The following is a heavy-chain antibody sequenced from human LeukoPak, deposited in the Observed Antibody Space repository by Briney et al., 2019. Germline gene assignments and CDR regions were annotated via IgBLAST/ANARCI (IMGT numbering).Heavy chain of an antibody. D-gene: IGHD5-24*01. V-gene: IGHV1-46*01. CDR1: GYTLTGYY. CDR3: ARDSRWLQSFPWLDETQYDY. CDR2: INLSAGTT. Sequence: PRASVKVSCKASGYTLTGYYMHWVRQAPGQGLEWMGGINLSAGTTNYAQKFQGRVTMTRDMSTSTVYMELSSLTSEDTAVYYCARDSRWLQSFPWLDETQYDYWGQGTLVTVSS. J-gene: IGHJ4*02.